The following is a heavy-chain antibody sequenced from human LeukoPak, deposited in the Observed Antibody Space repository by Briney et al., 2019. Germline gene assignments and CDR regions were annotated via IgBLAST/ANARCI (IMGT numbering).Heavy chain of an antibody. D-gene: IGHD3-3*01. CDR2: IRDDGSTR. CDR1: GFTFSRYG. J-gene: IGHJ3*02. CDR3: AKHVRFLEWLSDAFDI. V-gene: IGHV3-30*02. Sequence: GGSLRLSCAASGFTFSRYGLHWVRQAPGKGLEWVAFIRDDGSTRYYADSVKGRFTVSRDNSRNTLYLQMDSLRTEDTAVYYCAKHVRFLEWLSDAFDIWGQGTMVTVSS.